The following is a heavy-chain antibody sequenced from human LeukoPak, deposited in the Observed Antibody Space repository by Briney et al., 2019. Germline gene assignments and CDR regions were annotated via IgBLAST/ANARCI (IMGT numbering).Heavy chain of an antibody. CDR3: TRSGAGGAFDI. CDR2: LYSDGGRT. J-gene: IGHJ3*02. CDR1: GFILSREW. V-gene: IGHV3-74*01. D-gene: IGHD3-10*01. Sequence: PGGSLRLSCAASGFILSREWMHWVRQAPGKGLVWVSRLYSDGGRTNYADSVDGRFTISSDNAKNTLYLDLSSLRAGDMAVYYCTRSGAGGAFDIWGQGTMVGVSS.